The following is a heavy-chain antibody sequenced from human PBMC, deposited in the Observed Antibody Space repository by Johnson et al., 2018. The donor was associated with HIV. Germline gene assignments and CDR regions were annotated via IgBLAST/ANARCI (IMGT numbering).Heavy chain of an antibody. CDR2: IKQDGSEK. CDR1: GFTFSSYW. V-gene: IGHV3-7*05. D-gene: IGHD2-15*01. J-gene: IGHJ3*02. CDR3: ARDHLRRSHAFDI. Sequence: VQLVESGGGLVKPGGSLRLSCAVSGFTFSSYWLSWVRQAPGKGLEWVANIKQDGSEKSYVASVKGRFTISRDNSKNTLYLQMNSLRAEDTAVYYCARDHLRRSHAFDIWGQGTMVTVSS.